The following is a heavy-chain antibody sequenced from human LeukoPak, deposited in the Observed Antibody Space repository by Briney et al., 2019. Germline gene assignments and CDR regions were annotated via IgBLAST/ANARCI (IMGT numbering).Heavy chain of an antibody. CDR2: IYPDDSDT. J-gene: IGHJ4*02. V-gene: IGHV5-51*01. D-gene: IGHD1-1*01. CDR3: AKHGPPGVPDS. CDR1: GYSFTSYW. Sequence: GESLKISCQGSGYSFTSYWIAWVRQMPGKGLECMGIIYPDDSDTRYSPSFQGQVTISADKSMSTASLQWSSLNASDTALYYCAKHGPPGVPDSWGQGTLVTVSS.